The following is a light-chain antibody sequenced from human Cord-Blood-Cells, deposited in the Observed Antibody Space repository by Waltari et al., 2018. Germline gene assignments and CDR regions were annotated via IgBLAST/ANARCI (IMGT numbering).Light chain of an antibody. CDR1: QSISSW. CDR2: DAC. V-gene: IGKV1-5*01. J-gene: IGKJ1*01. CDR3: QQYNRYWT. Sequence: DIQMTQSPSTLSASVGDRVTITCRASQSISSWLAGYQQKPGKAPKLLIYDACSLESGVPTRCRGSGSGTESTLTISSLRPDDFATYYCQQYNRYWTFGQGTKVEIK.